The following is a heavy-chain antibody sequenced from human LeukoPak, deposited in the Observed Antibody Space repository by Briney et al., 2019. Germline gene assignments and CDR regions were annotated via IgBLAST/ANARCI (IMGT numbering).Heavy chain of an antibody. V-gene: IGHV3-11*04. Sequence: PGGSLRLSCAASGFSLSDYYMSWIRQAPGKGLEWVSYITSRGGSIFYADSLKGRFTISRDNAKNSLFLQMNSLRAEDTAVYYCGRDRGYSASHWGQGTLVTVSS. J-gene: IGHJ4*02. CDR3: GRDRGYSASH. D-gene: IGHD5-12*01. CDR2: ITSRGGSI. CDR1: GFSLSDYY.